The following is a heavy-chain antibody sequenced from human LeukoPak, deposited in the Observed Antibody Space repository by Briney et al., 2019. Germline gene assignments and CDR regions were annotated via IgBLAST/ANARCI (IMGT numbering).Heavy chain of an antibody. CDR3: ARDIPRGARYLDS. Sequence: GGSLRLSCATSGFTFGNYWMTWVRQAPGKRLEWVANIDDRGSEKNYADSVKGRFTNSGDNARNSMFLQMNSLRVEDTAVYFCARDIPRGARYLDSWGRGTLVTASS. J-gene: IGHJ5*01. V-gene: IGHV3-7*01. D-gene: IGHD1-14*01. CDR2: IDDRGSEK. CDR1: GFTFGNYW.